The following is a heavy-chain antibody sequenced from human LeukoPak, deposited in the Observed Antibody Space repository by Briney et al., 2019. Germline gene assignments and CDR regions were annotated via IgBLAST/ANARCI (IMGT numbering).Heavy chain of an antibody. D-gene: IGHD6-13*01. Sequence: PSETLSLTCTVSGGSISSYYWSWIRQPPGKGLEYIGYIYYSGSSNYNPSLKSRVTISVDTSKNQFSLKLSSVTAADTAVYYCARAYSSSWYFNWFDPWGQGTLVTVSS. CDR3: ARAYSSSWYFNWFDP. V-gene: IGHV4-59*01. CDR2: IYYSGSS. CDR1: GGSISSYY. J-gene: IGHJ5*02.